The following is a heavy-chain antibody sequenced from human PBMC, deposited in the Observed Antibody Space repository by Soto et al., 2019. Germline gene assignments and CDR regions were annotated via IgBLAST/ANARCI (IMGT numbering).Heavy chain of an antibody. CDR2: ISGGGTTI. V-gene: IGHV3-48*03. D-gene: IGHD3-10*01. Sequence: EVQLVESGGGLVQPGGSLRLSCAASGFTFSSYEMTWVRQAPGKGLEWVSYISGGGTTIYYADSVKGRFTTSRDNAKNSLYLQMDSRRVEDTAIYYCARTGGSGVSYYYYGLDVWGQGTTVTVSS. CDR3: ARTGGSGVSYYYYGLDV. J-gene: IGHJ6*02. CDR1: GFTFSSYE.